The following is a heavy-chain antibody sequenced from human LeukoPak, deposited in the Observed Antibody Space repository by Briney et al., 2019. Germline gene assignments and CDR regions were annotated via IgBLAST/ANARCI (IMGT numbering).Heavy chain of an antibody. CDR2: ISGGGGST. D-gene: IGHD5-12*01. CDR1: GFIFSTYA. V-gene: IGHV3-23*01. Sequence: GGSLRLSCAASGFIFSTYAMSWVRQAPGKGLEWVSVISGGGGSTHYADPVKGRFTISRDNSKNTLYLQMNTLRAEDTAVYYCAKESGYSGYGEFDYWGQGTLVTVS. J-gene: IGHJ4*02. CDR3: AKESGYSGYGEFDY.